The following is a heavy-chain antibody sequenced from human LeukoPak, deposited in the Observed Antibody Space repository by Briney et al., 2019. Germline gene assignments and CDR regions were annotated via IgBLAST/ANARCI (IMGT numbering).Heavy chain of an antibody. CDR1: GFTFSSYA. Sequence: GGSLRLSCAASGFTFSSYAMSWVRQAPGKGLEWVSGISGSGGSTYYADSVKGRFTISRDNSKNTLYLQMNSLRAEDTAVYYCATTADYWGSYGWGQGTLVTVSS. CDR3: ATTADYWGSYG. J-gene: IGHJ4*02. V-gene: IGHV3-23*01. CDR2: ISGSGGST. D-gene: IGHD7-27*01.